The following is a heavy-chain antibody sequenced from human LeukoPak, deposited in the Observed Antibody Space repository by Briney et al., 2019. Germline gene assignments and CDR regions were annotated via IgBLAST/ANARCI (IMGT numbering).Heavy chain of an antibody. V-gene: IGHV3-23*01. D-gene: IGHD3-10*01. CDR1: GFTFSSYA. CDR3: AKDGSYYYGSGSYYHYYYCGMDV. Sequence: GGSLRLSCASSGFTFSSYAMSWVPQAPGKGLEWVSAISGSGGSTDYADSVKRRFTISRDNSKDTLYLHMNSLRVEDTAVYYCAKDGSYYYGSGSYYHYYYCGMDVWGQGTTVTVSS. CDR2: ISGSGGST. J-gene: IGHJ6*02.